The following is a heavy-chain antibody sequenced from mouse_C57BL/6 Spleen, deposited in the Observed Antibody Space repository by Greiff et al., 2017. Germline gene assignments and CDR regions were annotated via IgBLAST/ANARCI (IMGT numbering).Heavy chain of an antibody. Sequence: QVQLQQPGAELVMPGASVKLSCKASGYTFTSYWMHWVKQRPGQGLEWIGEIDPSDSYTNYNQKFKGKSTLTVDKSSSTAYMQLSSLTSEDSAVYDCARWGVYYGNYFAYWGQGTLVTVSA. CDR2: IDPSDSYT. D-gene: IGHD2-1*01. CDR1: GYTFTSYW. J-gene: IGHJ3*01. V-gene: IGHV1-69*01. CDR3: ARWGVYYGNYFAY.